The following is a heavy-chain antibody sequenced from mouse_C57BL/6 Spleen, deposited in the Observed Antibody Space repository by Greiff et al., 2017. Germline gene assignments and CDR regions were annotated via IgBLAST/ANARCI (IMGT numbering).Heavy chain of an antibody. J-gene: IGHJ3*01. D-gene: IGHD1-1*01. CDR3: ASYYYGSSSWFAY. CDR1: GFSLTSYG. CDR2: IWGVGST. Sequence: VKLMESGHGLVAPSQSLSITCTVSGFSLTSYGVDWVRQSPGKGLEWLGVIWGVGSTNYNSALKSRLSISKDNSKSQVFLKMNSLQTDDTAMYYCASYYYGSSSWFAYWGQGTLVTVSA. V-gene: IGHV2-6*01.